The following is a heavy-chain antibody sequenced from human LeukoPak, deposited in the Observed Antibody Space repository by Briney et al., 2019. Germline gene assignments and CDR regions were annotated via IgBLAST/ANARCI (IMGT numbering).Heavy chain of an antibody. CDR3: ARGILYDYVWGSWVYYYMDV. V-gene: IGHV1-2*02. Sequence: GASVKVSCKASGYTFTGYYMHWVRQAPGQGLEWMGWINPTSGGTNYAQKFQGRVIMTRDTSTSTAYMELSRLRSDDSAVYYCARGILYDYVWGSWVYYYMDVWGKGTTVTVSS. CDR2: INPTSGGT. CDR1: GYTFTGYY. J-gene: IGHJ6*03. D-gene: IGHD3-16*01.